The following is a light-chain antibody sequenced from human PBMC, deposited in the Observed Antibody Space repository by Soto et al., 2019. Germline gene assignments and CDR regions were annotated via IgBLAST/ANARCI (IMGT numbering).Light chain of an antibody. CDR3: QQYGSSPRT. Sequence: EIVLTQSPGTLSLSPGERATLSCRASESVSTSYLAWYQQSPGQAPRLLIYGASNRATGIPDRFSGSGSGTDFTLTISRLEPEDFAVYYCQQYGSSPRTFGQGTRLEIK. V-gene: IGKV3-20*01. J-gene: IGKJ5*01. CDR2: GAS. CDR1: ESVSTSY.